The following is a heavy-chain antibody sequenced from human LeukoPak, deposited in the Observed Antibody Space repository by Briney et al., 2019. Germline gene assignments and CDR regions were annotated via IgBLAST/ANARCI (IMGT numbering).Heavy chain of an antibody. J-gene: IGHJ4*02. CDR1: GFTLSRNG. Sequence: GGTPRLSCAASGFTLSRNGMTWVRQAPGKGLEWVSAISGSGGNTYYADSVKGRFTISRDNSKNTLYLQMNSLRAEDTAVYYCARVIPYYYDSSYYFDYWGQGTLVTVSS. D-gene: IGHD3-22*01. CDR2: ISGSGGNT. CDR3: ARVIPYYYDSSYYFDY. V-gene: IGHV3-23*01.